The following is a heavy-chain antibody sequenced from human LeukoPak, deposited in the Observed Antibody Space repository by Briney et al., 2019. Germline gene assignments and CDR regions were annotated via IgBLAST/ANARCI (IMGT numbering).Heavy chain of an antibody. Sequence: GASVKVSCKASGGTFSSYAISWVRQAPGQGLEWMGRIIPILGIANYAQKFQGRVTITADKSTSTAYMELSSLRSEDTAVYYCAREGPEESTVVTLDYWGQGTLVTVSS. D-gene: IGHD4-23*01. V-gene: IGHV1-69*04. J-gene: IGHJ4*02. CDR3: AREGPEESTVVTLDY. CDR1: GGTFSSYA. CDR2: IIPILGIA.